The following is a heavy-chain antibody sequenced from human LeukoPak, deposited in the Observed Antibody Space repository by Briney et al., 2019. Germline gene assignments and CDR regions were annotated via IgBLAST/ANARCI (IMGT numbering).Heavy chain of an antibody. CDR1: GGAFSSYA. CDR3: ARRPYCSSTSCYRLDP. D-gene: IGHD2-2*02. J-gene: IGHJ5*02. V-gene: IGHV1-69*13. CDR2: IIPILGTA. Sequence: SVKVSCKASGGAFSSYAISWVRQAPGQGLEWMGGIIPILGTANYAQKFQGRVTITADESTSTAYMELSSLRSEDTAVYYCARRPYCSSTSCYRLDPWGQGTLVTVSS.